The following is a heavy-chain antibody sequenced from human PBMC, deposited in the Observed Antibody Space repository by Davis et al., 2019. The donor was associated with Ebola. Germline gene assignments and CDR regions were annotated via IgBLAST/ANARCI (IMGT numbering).Heavy chain of an antibody. CDR1: GYTFTGYY. CDR3: ARERGIVQTCGMDV. Sequence: AASVKVSCKASGYTFTGYYMHWVRQAPGQGLEWMGWINPNSGGTNYAQKFQGRVTMTRDTSISTAYMELSRLRSDDPAVYSCARERGIVQTCGMDVWGQGTTVTVSS. D-gene: IGHD2-8*01. J-gene: IGHJ6*02. CDR2: INPNSGGT. V-gene: IGHV1-2*02.